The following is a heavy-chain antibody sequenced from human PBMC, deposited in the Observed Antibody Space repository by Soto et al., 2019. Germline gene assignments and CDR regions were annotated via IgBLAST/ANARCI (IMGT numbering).Heavy chain of an antibody. CDR2: TSYDGSNN. J-gene: IGHJ4*02. CDR3: ARWGTTGGLDV. Sequence: QVQLVESGGGVVQPGTSLRLSCVGSGFTFRSYVIHWVRQAPGKGLEWVALTSYDGSNNFYGDSVKGRFTISRHNSSNTVELQMDSLRFEDTALYYCARWGTTGGLDVWGQGTVVSVSS. D-gene: IGHD3-16*01. V-gene: IGHV3-33*05. CDR1: GFTFRSYV.